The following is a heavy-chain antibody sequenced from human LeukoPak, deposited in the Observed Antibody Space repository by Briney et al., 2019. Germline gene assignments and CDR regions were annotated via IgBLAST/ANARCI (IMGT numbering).Heavy chain of an antibody. J-gene: IGHJ6*03. D-gene: IGHD3-10*01. CDR2: INPNSGGT. V-gene: IGHV1-2*02. Sequence: AAVKVTCKASAYTFTGYYMNWVRQAPGQGLEWMGWINPNSGGTNYAQKFQGRVTMTRDTSISTAYMELSRLRSDDTAVYYCASGDLLWFGERHYYYYYYMDVWGKGTMVTISS. CDR3: ASGDLLWFGERHYYYYYYMDV. CDR1: AYTFTGYY.